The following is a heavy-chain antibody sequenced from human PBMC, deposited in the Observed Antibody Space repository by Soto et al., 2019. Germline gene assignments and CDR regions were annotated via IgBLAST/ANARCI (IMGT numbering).Heavy chain of an antibody. D-gene: IGHD2-21*02. J-gene: IGHJ3*01. CDR1: GFTFNSYA. CDR3: AKDLGTVVTQDAVDL. Sequence: PGGSLRLSCAASGFTFNSYAMSWVRQAPGKGLEWVSAISGNGYSTYYADSVKGRFTISRDNSRKTLYLQMNILRADDTAIYYGAKDLGTVVTQDAVDLWRQGTMVTVSS. CDR2: ISGNGYST. V-gene: IGHV3-23*01.